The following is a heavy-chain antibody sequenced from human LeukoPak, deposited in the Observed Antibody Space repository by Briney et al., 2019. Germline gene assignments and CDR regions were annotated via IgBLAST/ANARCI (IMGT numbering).Heavy chain of an antibody. D-gene: IGHD6-19*01. J-gene: IGHJ4*02. Sequence: SETLSLTCAVYGGSFSGYYWSWIRQPPGKGLEWIGYIYYSGSTNYNPSLKSRVTISVDTSKNQFSLKLSSVTAADTAVYYCARVYSPRTVAGTGFDNWGQGTLVTVSS. CDR2: IYYSGST. CDR3: ARVYSPRTVAGTGFDN. V-gene: IGHV4-59*12. CDR1: GGSFSGYY.